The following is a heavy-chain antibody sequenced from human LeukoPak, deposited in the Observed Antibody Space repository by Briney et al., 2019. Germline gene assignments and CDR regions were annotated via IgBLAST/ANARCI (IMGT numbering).Heavy chain of an antibody. Sequence: GGSLRLSCAASGFTFSSYGMHRVRQAPGKGLEWVAVISYDGSNKYYADSVKGRFTISRDNSKNTLYLQMNSLRAEDTAVYYCAKDRIYAFDIWGQGTMVTVSS. CDR1: GFTFSSYG. CDR3: AKDRIYAFDI. V-gene: IGHV3-30*18. CDR2: ISYDGSNK. D-gene: IGHD1-14*01. J-gene: IGHJ3*02.